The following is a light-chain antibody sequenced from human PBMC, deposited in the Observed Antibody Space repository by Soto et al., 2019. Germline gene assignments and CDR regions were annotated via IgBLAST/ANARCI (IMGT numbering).Light chain of an antibody. Sequence: IVMTQSPATLSVSPGERSALSFSSSQSVSSILAWYRQRPGQAPRLVIYDTSTRATGVPARFSGSGSGTEFTLTISSLQSEDFGVYYCQQYNDWFSITFGQGTRLEIK. CDR1: QSVSSI. V-gene: IGKV3-15*01. J-gene: IGKJ5*01. CDR2: DTS. CDR3: QQYNDWFSIT.